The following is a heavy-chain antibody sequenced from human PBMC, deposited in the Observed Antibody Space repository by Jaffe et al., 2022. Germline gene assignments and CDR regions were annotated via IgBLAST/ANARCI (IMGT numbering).Heavy chain of an antibody. CDR3: ARPRGLASGWFDP. Sequence: QVQLQESGPGLVKPSETLSLTCAVSGYSISSGYYWGWIRQPPGKGLEWIGSIYHSGSTYYNPSLKSRVTISVDTSKNQFSLKLSSVTAADTAVYYCARPRGLASGWFDPWGQGTLVTVSS. D-gene: IGHD3-10*01. V-gene: IGHV4-38-2*01. J-gene: IGHJ5*02. CDR2: IYHSGST. CDR1: GYSISSGYY.